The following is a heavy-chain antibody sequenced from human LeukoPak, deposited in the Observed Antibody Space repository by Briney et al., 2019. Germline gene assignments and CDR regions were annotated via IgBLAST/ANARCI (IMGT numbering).Heavy chain of an antibody. CDR1: GFTFSSYA. CDR3: AIPPLQHIVATSY. CDR2: ISGSGGST. D-gene: IGHD5-12*01. Sequence: PRGSLRLSCAASGFTFSSYAMSWVRQAPGKGLEWVSAISGSGGSTYYGDSVKGRFTISRDNSKNTLYLQMNSLRAEDTAVYYCAIPPLQHIVATSYWGQGTLVTVSS. V-gene: IGHV3-23*01. J-gene: IGHJ4*02.